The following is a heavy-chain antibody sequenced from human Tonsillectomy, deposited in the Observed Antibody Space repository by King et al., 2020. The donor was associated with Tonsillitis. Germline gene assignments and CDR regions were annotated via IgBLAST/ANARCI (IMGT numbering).Heavy chain of an antibody. V-gene: IGHV3-30*04. CDR2: ISYDGNNK. CDR3: ATFGYTNSL. J-gene: IGHJ4*02. Sequence: VQLVESGGGVVQPGTSLRLSCAASGFTFSSYTMHWVRQAPGKGLEGVALISYDGNNKNYADSVKGRFTISRDNSKNTLYLQMNSLRVEDSAVYYCATFGYTNSLWGQGTLVTVSS. D-gene: IGHD6-13*01. CDR1: GFTFSSYT.